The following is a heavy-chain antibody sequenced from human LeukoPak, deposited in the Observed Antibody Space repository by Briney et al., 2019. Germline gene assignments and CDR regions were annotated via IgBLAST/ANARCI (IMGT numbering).Heavy chain of an antibody. V-gene: IGHV4-4*02. CDR2: IYHTGST. CDR3: ARVRMVYAPNFDY. D-gene: IGHD2-8*01. CDR1: GGSISTTNW. J-gene: IGHJ4*02. Sequence: PSGTLSLTCAVSGGSISTTNWWNWVRQPPGKGLEWIGEIYHTGSTNYNPSLKSRVTISVDKSKNQFSLKLSSVTAADTAVYYCARVRMVYAPNFDYWGQGTLVTVSS.